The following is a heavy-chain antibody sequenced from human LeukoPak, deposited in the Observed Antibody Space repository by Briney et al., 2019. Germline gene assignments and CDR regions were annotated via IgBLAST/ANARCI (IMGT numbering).Heavy chain of an antibody. V-gene: IGHV3-20*04. J-gene: IGHJ4*02. D-gene: IGHD6-13*01. CDR1: GFSFDDYG. CDR2: INWDGDNT. CDR3: ARDVSSNWYSFYI. Sequence: GESLKISCKDSGFSFDDYGMSWVRQVPGKGLGWVCGINWDGDNTHCADSVKGRFSVSRDNAKNSLFLQMSSLRVEDTALYYCARDVSSNWYSFYIWGQGTQVTVTS.